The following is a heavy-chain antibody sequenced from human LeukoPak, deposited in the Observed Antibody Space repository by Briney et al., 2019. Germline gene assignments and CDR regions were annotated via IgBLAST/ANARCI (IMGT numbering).Heavy chain of an antibody. Sequence: SVKVSCKASGGTVSNFVISWVRQAPGQGLEWMGGIIAIFGTTNYARKFQGRVTITADKSTRTTYMELSSLRSEDTAVYYCARIVGSTGGESWGQGTMVTVSS. CDR2: IIAIFGTT. J-gene: IGHJ3*01. CDR3: ARIVGSTGGES. CDR1: GGTVSNFV. D-gene: IGHD1-26*01. V-gene: IGHV1-69*06.